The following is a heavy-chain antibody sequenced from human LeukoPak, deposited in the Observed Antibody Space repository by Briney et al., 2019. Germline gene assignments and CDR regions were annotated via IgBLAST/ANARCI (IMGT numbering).Heavy chain of an antibody. J-gene: IGHJ5*02. CDR2: IYPGDSDT. CDR1: GYSFTSYW. V-gene: IGHV5-51*01. CDR3: ARHAGSPGDIVVVPAALDP. Sequence: HGESLKISCKGSGYSFTSYWIGWVRQMPGKGLEWMGIIYPGDSDTRYSPSFQGQVTISADKSISTAYLQWSSLKASDTAMYYCARHAGSPGDIVVVPAALDPWGQGTLVTVSS. D-gene: IGHD2-2*01.